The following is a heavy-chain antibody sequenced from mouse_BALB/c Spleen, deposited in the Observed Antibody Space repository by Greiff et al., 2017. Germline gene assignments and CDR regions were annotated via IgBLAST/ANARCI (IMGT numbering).Heavy chain of an antibody. CDR3: ARGGAGTDYFDY. V-gene: IGHV1-7*01. CDR1: GYTFTSYW. Sequence: VQLQQSGAELAKPGASVKMSCTASGYTFTSYWMHWVKQRPGQGLEWIGYITPSTGYTEYNQKFKDKATLTADKSSSTAYMQMSSLTSEDSAVYYCARGGAGTDYFDYWGQGTTLTVSS. J-gene: IGHJ2*01. CDR2: ITPSTGYT. D-gene: IGHD4-1*01.